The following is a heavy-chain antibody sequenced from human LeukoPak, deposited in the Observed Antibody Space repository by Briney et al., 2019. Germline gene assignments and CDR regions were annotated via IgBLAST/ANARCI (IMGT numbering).Heavy chain of an antibody. D-gene: IGHD6-13*01. CDR3: ARISSSNWYNERGAFDV. CDR1: GGSISSYY. Sequence: PSETLSLTCTVSGGSISSYYWSWVRQPPGKGLEWIGFVYYTGSTNYSPSLKSRVTISVDTSKNQFSLKLRSVTVADTAVYYCARISSSNWYNERGAFDVWGQGTMVTVSS. V-gene: IGHV4-59*01. CDR2: VYYTGST. J-gene: IGHJ3*01.